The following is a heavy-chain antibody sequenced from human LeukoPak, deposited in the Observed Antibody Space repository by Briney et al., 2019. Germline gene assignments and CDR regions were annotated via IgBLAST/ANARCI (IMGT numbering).Heavy chain of an antibody. D-gene: IGHD6-19*01. CDR2: IYYSGST. V-gene: IGHV4-59*08. Sequence: SETLSLTCTVSGGSIRGYYWSWIRQPPGKGLEWIGYIYYSGSTNYNPSLKSRVTISVDTSKNQFSLKLSAVTAADTAVYYCARGPPGIAVAGTDNWFDPWGQGSLVTVSS. CDR3: ARGPPGIAVAGTDNWFDP. J-gene: IGHJ5*02. CDR1: GGSIRGYY.